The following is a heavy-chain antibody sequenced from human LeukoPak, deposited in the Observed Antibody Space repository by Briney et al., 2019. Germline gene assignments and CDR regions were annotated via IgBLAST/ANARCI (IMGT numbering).Heavy chain of an antibody. CDR3: ARPRDYGFDD. V-gene: IGHV4-39*01. CDR2: IYSSGSF. Sequence: SETLSLTCTVSGASISTNNYYWGWLRQPPGKGLEWIGTIYSSGSFYYNSSLKSRVTISLDASKNQFSLQLKSLTAVDTAVYYCARPRDYGFDDWGQGTLVTVSS. CDR1: GASISTNNYY. D-gene: IGHD4-17*01. J-gene: IGHJ4*02.